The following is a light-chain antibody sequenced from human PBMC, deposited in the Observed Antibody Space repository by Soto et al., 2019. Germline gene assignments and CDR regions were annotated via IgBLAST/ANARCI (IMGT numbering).Light chain of an antibody. CDR2: DAS. Sequence: EIVLAQAPAPLSLSPGERSTLSCRASQSVSSYLAWYQQKPGQAPRLXXYDASKRATGIPARFSGIVSGTDFTLTIRSLEPEDFAFYYGQQRSNWPPITFGQGTRLEIK. CDR1: QSVSSY. J-gene: IGKJ5*01. CDR3: QQRSNWPPIT. V-gene: IGKV3-11*01.